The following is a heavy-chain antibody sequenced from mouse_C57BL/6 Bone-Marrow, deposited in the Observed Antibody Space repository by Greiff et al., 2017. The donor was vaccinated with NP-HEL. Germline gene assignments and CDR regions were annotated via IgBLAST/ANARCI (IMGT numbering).Heavy chain of an antibody. Sequence: EVKVVESEGGLVQPGSSMKLSCTASGFTFSDYYMAWVRQVPEKGLEWVANINYDGSSTYYLDSLKSRFIISRDNAKNILYLQMSSLKSEDTATYYCARDVFWGAMDYWGQGTSVTVSS. CDR2: INYDGSST. CDR1: GFTFSDYY. V-gene: IGHV5-16*01. CDR3: ARDVFWGAMDY. J-gene: IGHJ4*01.